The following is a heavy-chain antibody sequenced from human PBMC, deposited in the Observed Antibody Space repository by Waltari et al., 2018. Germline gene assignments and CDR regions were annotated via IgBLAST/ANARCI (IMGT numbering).Heavy chain of an antibody. CDR2: IYYRWST. D-gene: IGHD3-10*01. CDR3: ASVGSDY. V-gene: IGHV4-59*11. Sequence: QVQLQESGPGLVKPSETLSLTCTVSGGSISSHYWSWIRPPPGKGLEWIGYIYYRWSTTYNPALTSRVTISLDTSKNQFALKLSSVTAADPAVYYCASVGSDYWGQGTLFTVSS. J-gene: IGHJ4*02. CDR1: GGSISSHY.